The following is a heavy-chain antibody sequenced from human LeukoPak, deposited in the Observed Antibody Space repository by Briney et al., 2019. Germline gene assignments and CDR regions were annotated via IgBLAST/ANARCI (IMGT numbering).Heavy chain of an antibody. CDR1: GFIFSKAW. J-gene: IGHJ4*02. Sequence: GGSLRLSCTASGFIFSKAWMSWVRQAPGKGLEWVGFIASETYGGTAEYAASVKGRFTISRDDSKSIAYLQMNSLKTEDTAVYYCTRDQTPYYWGQGTLVTVSS. CDR2: IASETYGGTA. CDR3: TRDQTPYY. V-gene: IGHV3-49*04.